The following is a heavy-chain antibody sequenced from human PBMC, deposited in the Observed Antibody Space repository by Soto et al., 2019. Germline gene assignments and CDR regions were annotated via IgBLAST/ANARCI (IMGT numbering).Heavy chain of an antibody. CDR3: ARCADSIGWYASCYFDY. CDR1: GGSISSYY. Sequence: QVQLQESGPGLVKPSETLSLTCTVSGGSISSYYLRWIRQPPGKALEWLGYIFYNGNTNYNPSLNSGVILSVDTSKNQFSLNLSSVTAADTAVYYCARCADSIGWYASCYFDYWGQGTLVTVSS. D-gene: IGHD6-19*01. V-gene: IGHV4-59*01. J-gene: IGHJ4*02. CDR2: IFYNGNT.